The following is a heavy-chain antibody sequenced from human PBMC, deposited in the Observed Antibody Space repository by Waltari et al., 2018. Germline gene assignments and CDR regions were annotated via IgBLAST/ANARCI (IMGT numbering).Heavy chain of an antibody. Sequence: EVQLVESGGGLVQPGGSLRLSCAASGFTFSSNDMHWVRQATGKCLGWGSAISSTGDTYYAASVRGRFTISRENAQRSVYLQMNSLRAGDTALYYCATISSVAIHWGQGTTVTVSS. J-gene: IGHJ6*02. CDR3: ATISSVAIH. D-gene: IGHD2-15*01. V-gene: IGHV3-13*01. CDR1: GFTFSSND. CDR2: ISSTGDT.